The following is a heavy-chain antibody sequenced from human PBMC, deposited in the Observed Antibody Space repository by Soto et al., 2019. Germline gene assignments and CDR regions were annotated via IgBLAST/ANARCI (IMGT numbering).Heavy chain of an antibody. CDR2: IYHSGST. D-gene: IGHD3-10*01. CDR1: GGSISSGGYS. J-gene: IGHJ4*02. CDR3: AREGNGSGSQFDY. V-gene: IGHV4-30-2*01. Sequence: QLQLQESGSGLVKPSQTLSLTCAVSGGSISSGGYSWSWIRQPPGKGLEWIGYIYHSGSTYYNPSLKSRVTISVARSKNQFSLKLSSVTAADTAVYYCAREGNGSGSQFDYWGQGTLVTVSS.